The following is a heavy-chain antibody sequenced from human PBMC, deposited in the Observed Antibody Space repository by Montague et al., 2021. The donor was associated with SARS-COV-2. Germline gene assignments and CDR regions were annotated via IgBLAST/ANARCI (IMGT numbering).Heavy chain of an antibody. CDR3: ARTFWGSWFGESWFGP. J-gene: IGHJ5*02. D-gene: IGHD3-10*01. CDR2: IYTNETT. CDR1: GGSISTYY. V-gene: IGHV4-4*07. Sequence: SETLSLTCTVSGGSISTYYWSWVRQPAGKGLEWIGRIYTNETTNYNPSLKSPVTMSVDTSKNQFSLKLTSVTAADTAVYYCARTFWGSWFGESWFGPWGQGTLVTVSS.